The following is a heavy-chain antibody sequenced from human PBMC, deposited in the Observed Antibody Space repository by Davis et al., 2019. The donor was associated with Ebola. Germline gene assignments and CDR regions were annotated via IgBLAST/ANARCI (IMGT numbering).Heavy chain of an antibody. CDR1: GYSFTNYW. J-gene: IGHJ2*01. Sequence: KVSCKGSGYSFTNYWIGWVRQVPGRGLEWMGIIYPGDSDTIYSPSFQGQVTISVDKSISTAYLQWSSLKASDTAIYYCARLPGIIEVASVDWYFDLWGRGTLVTVSS. V-gene: IGHV5-51*01. CDR2: IYPGDSDT. D-gene: IGHD6-13*01. CDR3: ARLPGIIEVASVDWYFDL.